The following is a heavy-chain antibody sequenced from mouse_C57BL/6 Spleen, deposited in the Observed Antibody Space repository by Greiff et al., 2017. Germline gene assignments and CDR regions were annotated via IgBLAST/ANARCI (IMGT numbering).Heavy chain of an antibody. V-gene: IGHV5-4*01. CDR3: ARDGPMDY. Sequence: VQLKESGGGLVKPGGSLKLSCAASGFTFSSYAMSWVRQTPEKRLEWVATISDGGSYTYYPDNVKGRFTISRDNAKNNLYLQMSHLKSEDTAMYYCARDGPMDYWGQGTSVTVSS. CDR1: GFTFSSYA. J-gene: IGHJ4*01. CDR2: ISDGGSYT.